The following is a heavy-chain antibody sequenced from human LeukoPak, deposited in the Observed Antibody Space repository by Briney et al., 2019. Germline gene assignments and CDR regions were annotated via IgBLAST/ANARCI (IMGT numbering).Heavy chain of an antibody. J-gene: IGHJ6*04. D-gene: IGHD3-3*01. CDR1: GFTFSSYS. Sequence: GGSLRLSCAASGFTFSSYSMSWVRQAPGKGLEWVSSISSSGTYIYYADSVKGRFTISRDNAKNSLYLQMNSLRAEDTAVYYCAREGGQLRPPFLGYYGMDVWGKGTTVTVSS. CDR3: AREGGQLRPPFLGYYGMDV. V-gene: IGHV3-21*01. CDR2: ISSSGTYI.